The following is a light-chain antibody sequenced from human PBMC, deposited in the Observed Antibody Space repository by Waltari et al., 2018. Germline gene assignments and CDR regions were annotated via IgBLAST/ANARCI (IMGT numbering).Light chain of an antibody. V-gene: IGLV3-27*01. CDR2: QDT. J-gene: IGLJ1*01. Sequence: SYELTQPSSVSVSLGPTATIPCPGDILSNRYVRWVQQKAGQPPVLVMYQDTERPSGIPERFSGSSSGTTVTLTISGAQVEDEADYYCYSTADHDLGVFAAGTKVTVL. CDR1: ILSNRY. CDR3: YSTADHDLGV.